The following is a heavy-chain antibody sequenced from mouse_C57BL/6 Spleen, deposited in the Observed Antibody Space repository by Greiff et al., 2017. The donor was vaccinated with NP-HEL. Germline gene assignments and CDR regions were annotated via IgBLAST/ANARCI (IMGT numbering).Heavy chain of an antibody. Sequence: EVQLQQSGPVLVKPGASVKMSCKASGYTFTDYYMNWVKQSHGKSLEWIGVINPYNGGTSYNQKFKGKATLTVDKSSSTAYMELNSLTSEDSAVYYCANGYDAAMDYWGQGTSVTVSS. CDR1: GYTFTDYY. V-gene: IGHV1-19*01. D-gene: IGHD2-2*01. CDR3: ANGYDAAMDY. CDR2: INPYNGGT. J-gene: IGHJ4*01.